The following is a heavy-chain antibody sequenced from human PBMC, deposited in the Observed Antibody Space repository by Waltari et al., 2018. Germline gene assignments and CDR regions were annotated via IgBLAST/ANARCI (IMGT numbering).Heavy chain of an antibody. Sequence: QVQLQESGPGLVKPSETLSLTCTVSGGSISSYYWSWIRQPPGKGLEWIGYIYYSGSTNYNPALKSRVTISVDTSKNQFSLKLSSVTAADTAVYYCAIGYSSGWYYAFDIWGQGTMVTVSS. V-gene: IGHV4-59*01. D-gene: IGHD6-19*01. CDR3: AIGYSSGWYYAFDI. CDR2: IYYSGST. CDR1: GGSISSYY. J-gene: IGHJ3*02.